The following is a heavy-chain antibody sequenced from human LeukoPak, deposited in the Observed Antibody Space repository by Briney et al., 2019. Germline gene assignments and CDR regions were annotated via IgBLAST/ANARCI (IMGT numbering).Heavy chain of an antibody. CDR3: AGGGAGGLGGLPPDY. CDR2: IVVGSGNT. D-gene: IGHD3-16*01. Sequence: GTSVKVSCKASGFTFTSSAVQWVRQARGQRLEWIGWIVVGSGNTNYAQKFQERVTITRDMSTSTAYMELSSLRSEDTAGYYCAGGGAGGLGGLPPDYWGQGTLVTVSS. V-gene: IGHV1-58*01. J-gene: IGHJ4*02. CDR1: GFTFTSSA.